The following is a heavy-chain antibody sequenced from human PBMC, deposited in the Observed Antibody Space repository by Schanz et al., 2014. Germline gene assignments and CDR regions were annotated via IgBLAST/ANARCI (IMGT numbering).Heavy chain of an antibody. D-gene: IGHD1-26*01. CDR2: FNDGGVNK. CDR3: ARNRGSGGQNWYFDL. Sequence: EVQLLESGGGLVQPGGSLRLSCAASGFTFRGYAMSWVRQAPGKGLEWVSRFNDGGVNKYYADSVKGRFTISSDNSKSTLYLQMSSLRAEDTAVYYCARNRGSGGQNWYFDLWGRGTLVTVSS. J-gene: IGHJ2*01. V-gene: IGHV3-23*01. CDR1: GFTFRGYA.